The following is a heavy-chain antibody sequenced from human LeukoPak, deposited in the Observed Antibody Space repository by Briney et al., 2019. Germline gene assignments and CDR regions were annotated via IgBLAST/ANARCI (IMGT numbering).Heavy chain of an antibody. Sequence: PGGPLRLSCAASGCTFSSCAMAWVRQAPGKVLEWVSYISSTSNTIYYADSVKGRFTTSRDNAKNSLYLQMNSLRDEGSAVYYCARGTQRAFDIWGQGTMVTVSS. D-gene: IGHD2-2*01. V-gene: IGHV3-48*02. CDR1: GCTFSSCA. CDR2: ISSTSNTI. J-gene: IGHJ3*02. CDR3: ARGTQRAFDI.